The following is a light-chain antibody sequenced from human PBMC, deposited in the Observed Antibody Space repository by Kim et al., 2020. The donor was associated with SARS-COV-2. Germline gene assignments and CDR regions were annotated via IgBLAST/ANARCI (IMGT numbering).Light chain of an antibody. V-gene: IGLV1-51*01. CDR1: SSNIGNNY. CDR3: GTWDSSLRRV. Sequence: QSVLTQPPSVSAAPGQKVTISCSGSSSNIGNNYVSWYQQLTGTAPKLLIYDNNKRPSGIPDRFSGSKSGTSATLGITGLQTGDEADYYCGTWDSSLRRVFGGGTQLTVL. J-gene: IGLJ3*02. CDR2: DNN.